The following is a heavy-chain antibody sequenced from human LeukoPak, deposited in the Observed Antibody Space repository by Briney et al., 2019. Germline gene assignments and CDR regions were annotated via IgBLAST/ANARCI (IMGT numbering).Heavy chain of an antibody. CDR2: ISAYNDNT. D-gene: IGHD2-2*01. J-gene: IGHJ5*02. CDR3: ARGSCSSTSCILPNWFDP. V-gene: IGHV1-18*04. CDR1: GYTFTNYI. Sequence: ASVKVSCKASGYTFTNYIISWVRQAPGQGLEWMGWISAYNDNTNYAQKLQDRVTMTTNTSTSTAYMELRSLRSDDTAMYYCARGSCSSTSCILPNWFDPWGQGTLVTVSS.